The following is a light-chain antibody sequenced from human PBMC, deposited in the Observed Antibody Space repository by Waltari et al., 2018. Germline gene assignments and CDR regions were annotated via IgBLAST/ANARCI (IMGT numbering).Light chain of an antibody. V-gene: IGKV3-11*01. CDR1: QSVSNF. J-gene: IGKJ4*01. CDR3: QQRSNWPPLT. CDR2: EAS. Sequence: EVVLTQSPATLSLSPGERATLSCRASQSVSNFLAWYQQKPDQAPRLLIYEASQRATGIPARFSGSGSGTDFTLTISSLEPEDFAVYYCQQRSNWPPLTFGGGTKVEIK.